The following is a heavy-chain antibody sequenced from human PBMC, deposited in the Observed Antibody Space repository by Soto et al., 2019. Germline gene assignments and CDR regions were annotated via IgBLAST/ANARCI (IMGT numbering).Heavy chain of an antibody. CDR3: ASSRSGPYYYYGMDV. CDR2: IIPIFGTA. Sequence: SVKVSGKASGGTFSSYAISWVRQAPGQGLGWMGGIIPIFGTANYAQKFQGRVTITADESTSTAYMELSSLRSEDTAVYYCASSRSGPYYYYGMDVWGQGTTVTVSS. CDR1: GGTFSSYA. J-gene: IGHJ6*02. D-gene: IGHD2-15*01. V-gene: IGHV1-69*13.